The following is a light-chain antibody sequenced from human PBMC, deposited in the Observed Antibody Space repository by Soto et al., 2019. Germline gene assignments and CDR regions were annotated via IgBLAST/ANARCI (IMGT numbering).Light chain of an antibody. CDR3: CSYTGRDNYV. CDR1: SSDVGGYNY. CDR2: EVN. Sequence: QSVLTQPPSASGSPGQSVTMSCTGTSSDVGGYNYVSWYQQHPGKDPRLMIYEVNKRPSGVPDRFSGSKSGNTASLTVSGLQAEDEADYYCCSYTGRDNYVFGTG. V-gene: IGLV2-8*01. J-gene: IGLJ1*01.